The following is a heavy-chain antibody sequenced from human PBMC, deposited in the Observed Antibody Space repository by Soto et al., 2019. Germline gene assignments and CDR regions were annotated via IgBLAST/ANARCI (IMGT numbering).Heavy chain of an antibody. CDR3: ARGGGWGYCSSTSCYACAFDI. J-gene: IGHJ3*02. CDR1: GGSISSGGYY. D-gene: IGHD2-2*01. Sequence: QVQLQESGPGLVKPSQTLSLTCTVSGGSISSGGYYWSWIRQHPGKGLEWIGYIYYSGSTYYNPSLKRRVTITVDTSKTQFSLKLSSVAAADTVVYYCARGGGWGYCSSTSCYACAFDIWGQGTMVTVSS. V-gene: IGHV4-31*03. CDR2: IYYSGST.